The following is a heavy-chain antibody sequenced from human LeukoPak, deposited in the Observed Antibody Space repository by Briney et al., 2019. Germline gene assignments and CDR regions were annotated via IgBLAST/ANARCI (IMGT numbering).Heavy chain of an antibody. CDR1: GYTFTSYA. CDR3: ARGRSGSSSWYGASDY. D-gene: IGHD6-13*01. J-gene: IGHJ4*02. Sequence: GASVKVSCKASGYTFTSYAISWVRQAPGQGLEWMGGIIPIFGTANYAQKFQGRVTITADESTSTAYMELSSLRSEDTAVYYCARGRSGSSSWYGASDYWGQGTLVTVSS. V-gene: IGHV1-69*13. CDR2: IIPIFGTA.